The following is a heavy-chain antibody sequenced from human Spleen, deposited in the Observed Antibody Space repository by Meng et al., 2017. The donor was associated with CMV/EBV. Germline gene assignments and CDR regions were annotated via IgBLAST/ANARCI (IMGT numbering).Heavy chain of an antibody. CDR1: GFSFSTYG. J-gene: IGHJ4*02. V-gene: IGHV3-33*06. D-gene: IGHD3-3*01. Sequence: GESLKISCAASGFSFSTYGMHWVRQAPGKGLEWVAVIWYDGSNKYYADSVKGRFTISRDNSKNTLYLQMNSLRAEDTAVYYCAKDRVPFWSGLTDYFDYWGQGTLVTVSS. CDR3: AKDRVPFWSGLTDYFDY. CDR2: IWYDGSNK.